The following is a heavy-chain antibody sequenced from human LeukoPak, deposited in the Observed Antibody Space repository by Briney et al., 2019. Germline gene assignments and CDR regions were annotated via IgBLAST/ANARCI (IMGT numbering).Heavy chain of an antibody. J-gene: IGHJ4*02. CDR3: ARGRYFDWFNSENGGFDY. V-gene: IGHV1-18*01. CDR2: ISAYNGNT. D-gene: IGHD3-9*01. CDR1: GYTFTSYG. Sequence: ASVKVSCKASGYTFTSYGISWVRQAPGQGLEWMGWISAYNGNTNYAQKLQGRVTMTTDTSTSTAYMELRSLRSDDTAVYYCARGRYFDWFNSENGGFDYWGQGTLVTVSS.